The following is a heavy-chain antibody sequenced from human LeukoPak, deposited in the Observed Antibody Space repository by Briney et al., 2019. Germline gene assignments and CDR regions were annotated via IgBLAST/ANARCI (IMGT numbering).Heavy chain of an antibody. D-gene: IGHD4-17*01. Sequence: GGSLRLSCAASGFTFSSYGLHWVRQAPGKGLEGVTFIRYDGSNHYYADSVKGRFAISIDNSKNTLFLQMNSLRAEDTAVYYCAKGHDYGDSSFDYWGQGTLVTVSS. CDR2: IRYDGSNH. J-gene: IGHJ4*02. V-gene: IGHV3-30*02. CDR1: GFTFSSYG. CDR3: AKGHDYGDSSFDY.